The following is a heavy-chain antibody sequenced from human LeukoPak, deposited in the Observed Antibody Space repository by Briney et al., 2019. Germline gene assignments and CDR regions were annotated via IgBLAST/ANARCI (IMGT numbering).Heavy chain of an antibody. CDR3: ARVSLYRRNWFDP. CDR2: INHSGST. Sequence: SXXLSLTXAVYGGSFSGYYWSWIRQPPGKGLEWMGEINHSGSTNYNPSLKRRVTISVETTKKQFSQKRSSVTAADTAVYYCARVSLYRRNWFDPWGQGTLVTVSS. V-gene: IGHV4-34*01. CDR1: GGSFSGYY. D-gene: IGHD1-26*01. J-gene: IGHJ5*02.